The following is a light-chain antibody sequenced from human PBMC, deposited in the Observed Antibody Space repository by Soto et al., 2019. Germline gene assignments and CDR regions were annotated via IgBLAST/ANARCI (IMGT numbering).Light chain of an antibody. CDR1: QSVSSSY. Sequence: EIVLTQSPGTLSLSPGERATLSCRASQSVSSSYLAWYQQKPGQAPRLLIYGASSRATGIPDRFSGSGSGTDVPLTISRLEPEDFAVYYCQQYGSSPPRTFGQGTKLEIK. CDR3: QQYGSSPPRT. V-gene: IGKV3-20*01. CDR2: GAS. J-gene: IGKJ2*01.